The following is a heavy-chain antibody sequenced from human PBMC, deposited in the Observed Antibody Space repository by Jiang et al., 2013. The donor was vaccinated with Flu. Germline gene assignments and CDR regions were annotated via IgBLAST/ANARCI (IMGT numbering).Heavy chain of an antibody. CDR2: VYWDDDN. D-gene: IGHD2/OR15-2a*01. CDR3: ARMAPAGGNYLDF. J-gene: IGHJ4*02. Sequence: KPTQTLTLTCTFSGFSLSTYGVGVGWVRQPPGKALEWLLFVYWDDDNHYNPSLKTRLTISKDTSKNQVVLTMTNMDPVDTATYYCARMAPAGGNYLDFWGQGTLVTVSS. CDR1: GFSLSTYGVG. V-gene: IGHV2-5*02.